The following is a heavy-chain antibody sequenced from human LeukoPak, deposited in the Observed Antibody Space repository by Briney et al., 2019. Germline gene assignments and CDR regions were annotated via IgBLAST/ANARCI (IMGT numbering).Heavy chain of an antibody. CDR1: GFTFSSYA. D-gene: IGHD2-2*01. CDR2: ISGSGFT. V-gene: IGHV3-23*01. J-gene: IGHJ4*02. Sequence: PGGSLRLSCAASGFTFSSYAMSWVRQAPGKGLEWVSAISGSGFTYYADSVKGRFTISRDNSKNTLYLQMSSLRVEDTAVYYCAYQLLPNWGQGTPVTVSS. CDR3: AYQLLPN.